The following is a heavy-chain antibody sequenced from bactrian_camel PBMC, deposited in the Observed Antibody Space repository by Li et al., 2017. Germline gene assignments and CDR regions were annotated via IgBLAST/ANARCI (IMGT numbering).Heavy chain of an antibody. CDR3: SNRAKDDIATQNDFGF. CDR2: IYTGGGSQ. CDR1: GYTYSSNC. Sequence: VQLVESGGGLVQAGGSLRLSCAASGYTYSSNCMGWFRQAPGKEREGVATIYTGGGSQYYADSVKGRFTISRDNAKNTLYLQLNSLKTEDTAMYYCSNRAKDDIATQNDFGFWGQGTQVTVS. D-gene: IGHD4*01. J-gene: IGHJ6*01. V-gene: IGHV3S1*01.